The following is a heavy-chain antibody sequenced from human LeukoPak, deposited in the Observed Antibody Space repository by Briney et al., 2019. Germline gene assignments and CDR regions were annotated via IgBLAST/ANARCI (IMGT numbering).Heavy chain of an antibody. V-gene: IGHV3-53*01. D-gene: IGHD1-26*01. CDR2: MHSDGRT. CDR3: AKDQRWESPHYLDS. J-gene: IGHJ4*02. Sequence: PGGSLRLSCAASGFSVSNNYMNWVRQASGKGLEWVSVMHSDGRTFYADSVRGRFTISRDNSKNTLYVQMNSLRDEDTALYYCAKDQRWESPHYLDSWGQGTLVTVSS. CDR1: GFSVSNNY.